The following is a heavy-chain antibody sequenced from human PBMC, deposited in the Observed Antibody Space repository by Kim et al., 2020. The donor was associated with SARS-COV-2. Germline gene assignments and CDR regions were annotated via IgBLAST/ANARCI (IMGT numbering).Heavy chain of an antibody. D-gene: IGHD3-3*01. Sequence: SVKVSCKASGGTFSSYAISWVRQAPGQGLEWMGGIIPIFGTANYAQKFQGRVTITADESTSTAYMELSSLRSEDTAVYYCAMTPVRGDFWSGRLVNFDYWGQGTLVTVSS. CDR2: IIPIFGTA. CDR1: GGTFSSYA. CDR3: AMTPVRGDFWSGRLVNFDY. V-gene: IGHV1-69*13. J-gene: IGHJ4*02.